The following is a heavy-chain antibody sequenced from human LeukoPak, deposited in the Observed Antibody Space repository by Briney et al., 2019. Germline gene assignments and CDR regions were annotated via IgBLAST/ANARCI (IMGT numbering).Heavy chain of an antibody. CDR2: INHSGST. Sequence: SETLSLTCAVYGGSFSGYYWSWIRQPPGKGLEWIGEINHSGSTNYNPSLKSRVTISVDTSKNQFSLKLSSVTAADTAVYYCARPIPSYYYYYGMDVWGQGTTVTVSS. J-gene: IGHJ6*02. CDR3: ARPIPSYYYYYGMDV. V-gene: IGHV4-34*01. CDR1: GGSFSGYY.